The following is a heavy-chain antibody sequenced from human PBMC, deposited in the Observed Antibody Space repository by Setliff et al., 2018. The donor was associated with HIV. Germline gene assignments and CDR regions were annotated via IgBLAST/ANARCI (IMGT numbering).Heavy chain of an antibody. D-gene: IGHD5-12*01. V-gene: IGHV1-2*02. CDR1: GYTFTYYD. CDR3: ARDPALTYSGYVYWYFDL. CDR2: INPNSGGT. Sequence: ASVKVSCKASGYTFTYYDINWVRQASGQGLEWMGWINPNSGGTNYAQKFQGRVTLTRDTSISTANMELSGLRSDDTAVYYCARDPALTYSGYVYWYFDLWGRGTLVTVSS. J-gene: IGHJ2*01.